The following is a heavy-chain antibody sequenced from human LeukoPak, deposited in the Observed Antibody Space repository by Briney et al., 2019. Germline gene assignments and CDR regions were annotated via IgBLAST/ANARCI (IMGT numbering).Heavy chain of an antibody. CDR3: AKGYYYDSSGCFDY. V-gene: IGHV3-9*01. Sequence: GRSLRLSCAASGFTFDDYAMLWVRQAPGKGLEWVSGISWNSGSICYADSVKGRFTISRDNAKNSLYLQMNSLRAEDTALYYCAKGYYYDSSGCFDYWGQGTLVTVSS. J-gene: IGHJ4*02. CDR1: GFTFDDYA. CDR2: ISWNSGSI. D-gene: IGHD3-22*01.